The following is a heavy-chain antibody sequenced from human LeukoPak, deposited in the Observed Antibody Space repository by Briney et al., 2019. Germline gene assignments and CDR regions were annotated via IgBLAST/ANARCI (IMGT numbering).Heavy chain of an antibody. Sequence: PGGSLRLSCTASGFTFGDYAMSWVRQAPGKGLEWVGFIRSKAYGGTTEYAASVKGGFTISRDDSKSIAYLQMNSLKTEDTAVYYCTRADGDPNYYYYGMDVWGQGTTVTVSS. CDR2: IRSKAYGGTT. CDR1: GFTFGDYA. D-gene: IGHD4-17*01. CDR3: TRADGDPNYYYYGMDV. V-gene: IGHV3-49*04. J-gene: IGHJ6*02.